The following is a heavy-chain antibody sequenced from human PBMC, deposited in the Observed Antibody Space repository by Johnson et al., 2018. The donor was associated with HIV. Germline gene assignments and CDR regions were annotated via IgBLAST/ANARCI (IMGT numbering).Heavy chain of an antibody. Sequence: VQLVESGGGVVQPGRSLRLSCAASGFTLTNYAIHWVRQAPGKGLEWVAIISYDGSNKYYADSVKGRFTISRDNSKNTLYLQMNSLRAEDTAVYYCARGVVPDPFDIWGQGTMVTVSS. CDR2: ISYDGSNK. J-gene: IGHJ3*02. D-gene: IGHD2-15*01. CDR3: ARGVVPDPFDI. CDR1: GFTLTNYA. V-gene: IGHV3-30*04.